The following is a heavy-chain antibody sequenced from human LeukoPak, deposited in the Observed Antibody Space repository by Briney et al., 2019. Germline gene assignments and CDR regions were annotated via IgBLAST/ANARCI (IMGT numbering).Heavy chain of an antibody. J-gene: IGHJ4*02. V-gene: IGHV4-34*01. D-gene: IGHD3-10*01. CDR2: INHSGCT. CDR3: ARMVRGVIRY. Sequence: SETLSLTCAVYGGSFSGYYWSWIRQPPGKGLEWIGEINHSGCTNYNPSLKSRVTISVDTSKNQFSLKLSSVTAADTAVYYCARMVRGVIRYWGQGTLVTVSS. CDR1: GGSFSGYY.